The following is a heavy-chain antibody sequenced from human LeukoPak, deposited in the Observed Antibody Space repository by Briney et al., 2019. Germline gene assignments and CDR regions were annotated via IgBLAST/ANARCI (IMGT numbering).Heavy chain of an antibody. CDR2: ISGSGGST. CDR1: GFTFSSYA. J-gene: IGHJ4*02. V-gene: IGHV3-23*01. CDR3: AKGRYSSSWYGYYFDY. D-gene: IGHD6-13*01. Sequence: GGSLRLSCAASGFTFSSYAMSWVRQAPGKGLEWVSAISGSGGSTYYADSVKGRFTISRDNSKNTLYLQMNSLRAEDTAVYYCAKGRYSSSWYGYYFDYWGQGTLVTASS.